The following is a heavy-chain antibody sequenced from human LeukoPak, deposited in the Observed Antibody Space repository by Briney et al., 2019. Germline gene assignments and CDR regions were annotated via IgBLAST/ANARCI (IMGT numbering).Heavy chain of an antibody. CDR2: IHPKTGVT. J-gene: IGHJ4*02. CDR1: GYSLTDHY. D-gene: IGHD7-27*01. Sequence: ASVKVSCKASGYSLTDHYLHWLRQAPGQGLEWMAWIHPKTGVTNYAERFQGRLSLTRDTSISTLYMELNSLTSDGTAVYYCARDHNWGPDYWGQGTLVSVSS. CDR3: ARDHNWGPDY. V-gene: IGHV1-2*02.